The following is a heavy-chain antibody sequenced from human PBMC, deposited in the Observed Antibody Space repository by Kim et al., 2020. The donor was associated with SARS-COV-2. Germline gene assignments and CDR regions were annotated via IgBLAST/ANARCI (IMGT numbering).Heavy chain of an antibody. CDR2: INAGNGNT. CDR3: ARGKGAPSQWLPFDY. CDR1: GYTFTSYA. V-gene: IGHV1-3*01. J-gene: IGHJ4*02. D-gene: IGHD5-12*01. Sequence: ASVKVSCKASGYTFTSYAMHWVRQAPGQRLEWMGWINAGNGNTKYSQKFQGRVTITRDTSASTAYMELSSLRSEDTAVYYCARGKGAPSQWLPFDYWGQGTLVTVSS.